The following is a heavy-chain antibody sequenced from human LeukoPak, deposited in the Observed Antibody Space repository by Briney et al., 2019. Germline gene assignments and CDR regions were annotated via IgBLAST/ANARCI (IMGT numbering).Heavy chain of an antibody. CDR3: ARVTAAAGTRNAFDI. J-gene: IGHJ3*02. CDR1: GGSISSYY. Sequence: PSETLSLTCTVSGGSISSYYWSWIRQPAGKGLEWIGRIYISGSGSTNYNPSLKSRVTISVDTSKNQFSLKLSSVTAADTAVYYCARVTAAAGTRNAFDIWGQGTMVTVSS. CDR2: IYISGSGST. V-gene: IGHV4-4*07. D-gene: IGHD6-13*01.